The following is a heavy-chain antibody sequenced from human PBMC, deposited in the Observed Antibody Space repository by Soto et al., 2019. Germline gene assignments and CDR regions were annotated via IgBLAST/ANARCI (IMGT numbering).Heavy chain of an antibody. CDR3: ARVGITMVRGVITAPYYYGMDV. CDR2: IYYSGST. D-gene: IGHD3-10*01. CDR1: GCSISSYY. J-gene: IGHJ6*02. Sequence: SETLSLTCAVSGCSISSYYWSWIRQPPGKGLEWIGYIYYSGSTNYNPSLKSRVTISVDTSKNQFSLKLSSVTAADTAVYYCARVGITMVRGVITAPYYYGMDVWGQGTTVTVSS. V-gene: IGHV4-59*08.